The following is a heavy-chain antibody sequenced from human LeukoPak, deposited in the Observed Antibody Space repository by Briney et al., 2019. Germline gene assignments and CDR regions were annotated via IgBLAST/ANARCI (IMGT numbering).Heavy chain of an antibody. Sequence: GSLRLSCAASGFTVSSNYMSWVRQAPGKGLEWVSVIYSGGSTYYADSVKGRFTISRDNSKNTLYLQMNSLRAEDTAVYYCARDDVIVSRYFDWGQGTLVTVSS. D-gene: IGHD3-9*01. CDR1: GFTVSSNY. V-gene: IGHV3-53*01. CDR3: ARDDVIVSRYFD. CDR2: IYSGGST. J-gene: IGHJ4*02.